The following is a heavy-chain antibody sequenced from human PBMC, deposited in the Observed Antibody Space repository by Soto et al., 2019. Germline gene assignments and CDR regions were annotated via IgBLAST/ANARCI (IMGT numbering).Heavy chain of an antibody. Sequence: QVQLVQSRAEVKKPGASVKVSCKASGYTFTSYGISWVRQAPGQGLEWMGWISAYNGNTNYAQKLQGRVTMTTDTSTSTAYMELRSLRSDDTAVYYCARDLSSWYLTLAVAFDIWGQGTMVTVSS. CDR3: ARDLSSWYLTLAVAFDI. CDR2: ISAYNGNT. V-gene: IGHV1-18*01. D-gene: IGHD6-13*01. J-gene: IGHJ3*02. CDR1: GYTFTSYG.